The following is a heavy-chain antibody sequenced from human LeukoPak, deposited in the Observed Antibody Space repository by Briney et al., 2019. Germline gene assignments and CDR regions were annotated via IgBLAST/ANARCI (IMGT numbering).Heavy chain of an antibody. Sequence: PGGSLRLSCAASGFTFSSYAMHWVRQAPGKGLEWVAVISYDGSNKYYADSVKGRFTISRDNSKNTLYLQMNSLRAEDTAVYYCVGYISWYYFGYWGQGTLVTVSS. V-gene: IGHV3-30*03. CDR1: GFTFSSYA. J-gene: IGHJ4*02. CDR3: VGYISWYYFGY. D-gene: IGHD6-13*01. CDR2: ISYDGSNK.